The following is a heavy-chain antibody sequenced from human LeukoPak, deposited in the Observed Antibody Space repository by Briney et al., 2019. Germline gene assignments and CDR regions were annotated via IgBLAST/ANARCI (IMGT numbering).Heavy chain of an antibody. CDR3: ARESGSDAFDI. CDR1: GFTFSSYS. D-gene: IGHD3-3*01. V-gene: IGHV3-21*01. J-gene: IGHJ3*02. Sequence: PGGSLRLSCAASGFTFSSYSMNLVRQAPGKGLEWVSSISSSSSYIYYADSVKGRFTISRDNAKNSLYLQMNSLRAEDTAVYYCARESGSDAFDIWGQGTMVTVSS. CDR2: ISSSSSYI.